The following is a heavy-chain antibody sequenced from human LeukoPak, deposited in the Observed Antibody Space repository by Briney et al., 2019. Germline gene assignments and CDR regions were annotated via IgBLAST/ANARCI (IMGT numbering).Heavy chain of an antibody. CDR1: GGSISSSSYY. D-gene: IGHD1-26*01. Sequence: SETLSLTCTVSGGSISSSSYYWGWIRQPPGKGLEWIGYNYYSGSTNYNPSLKSRANISVDTSKNQFSLKLSSVTAADTAVYYCARDPGATYFDYWGQGTLVTVSS. V-gene: IGHV4-61*01. J-gene: IGHJ4*02. CDR3: ARDPGATYFDY. CDR2: NYYSGST.